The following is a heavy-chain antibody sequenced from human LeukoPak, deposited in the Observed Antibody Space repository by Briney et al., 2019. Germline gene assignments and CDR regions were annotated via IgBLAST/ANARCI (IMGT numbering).Heavy chain of an antibody. J-gene: IGHJ5*02. CDR1: GGFFSGYY. CDR3: ARDQVWFDP. V-gene: IGHV4-34*01. CDR2: INHSGST. Sequence: KASETLSLTCAVYGGFFSGYYWSWIRQPPGKGLEWIGEINHSGSTNYNPSLKSRVTISVDTSKNQFSLKLSSVTAADTAVYYCARDQVWFDPWGQGTLVTVSS.